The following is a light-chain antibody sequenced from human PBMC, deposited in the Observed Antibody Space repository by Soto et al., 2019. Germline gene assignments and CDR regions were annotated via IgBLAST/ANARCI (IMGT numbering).Light chain of an antibody. Sequence: HSLLTQPRSVSGSPGQSVTISCTGPTIDVDSSNYVSWYQQHPVKAPKLMIYDVSERPSGVPDRFSGSKSGSTASLTISGLQAEDEADYYCCSYPSAFYDFATGTKGTV. CDR2: DVS. CDR3: CSYPSAFYD. CDR1: TIDVDSSNY. J-gene: IGLJ1*01. V-gene: IGLV2-11*01.